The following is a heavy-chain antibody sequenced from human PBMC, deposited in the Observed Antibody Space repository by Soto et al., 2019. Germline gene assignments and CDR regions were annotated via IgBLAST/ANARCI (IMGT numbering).Heavy chain of an antibody. V-gene: IGHV3-23*01. CDR2: ISGSGGST. J-gene: IGHJ4*02. D-gene: IGHD2-2*02. Sequence: GGSLRLSCSASAFTFSSYGMRWVRQAPGKGLEWVSAISGSGGSTYYADSVKGRFTISRDNSKNTLYLQMNSLRAEDTAVYFDVKCREMGTYDLATPLLASRAQG. CDR1: AFTFSSYG. CDR3: VKCREMGTYDLATPLLAS.